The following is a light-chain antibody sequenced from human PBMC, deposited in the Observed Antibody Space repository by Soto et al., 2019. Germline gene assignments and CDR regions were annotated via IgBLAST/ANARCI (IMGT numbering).Light chain of an antibody. V-gene: IGKV1D-16*01. CDR2: GAS. Sequence: DIQMTQFPSSVSASVGDRVNITCRASQGISTWLAWYQQKPERAPKSLIYGASRLQSGVPPRFSRSGSETDFTLTISGLQPEDFATYYCQQYARYPRTFGQGTKVEIK. J-gene: IGKJ1*01. CDR1: QGISTW. CDR3: QQYARYPRT.